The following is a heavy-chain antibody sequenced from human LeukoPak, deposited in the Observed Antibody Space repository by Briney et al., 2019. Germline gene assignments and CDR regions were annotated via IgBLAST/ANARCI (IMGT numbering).Heavy chain of an antibody. CDR1: GFTFSIYS. CDR3: AREGPGTGKYFDY. Sequence: PGGSLRLSCAASGFTFSIYSMNWVRQAPGKGLEWVSYISSSSSTIKYADSVKGRFTISRDNAKSSLYLQMNSLRDEDTAVYYCAREGPGTGKYFDYWGQGTLVTVSS. D-gene: IGHD6-13*01. CDR2: ISSSSSTI. V-gene: IGHV3-48*02. J-gene: IGHJ4*02.